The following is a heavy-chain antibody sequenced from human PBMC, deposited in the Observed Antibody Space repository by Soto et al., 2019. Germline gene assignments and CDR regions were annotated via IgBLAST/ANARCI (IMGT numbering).Heavy chain of an antibody. CDR2: VFYTGFT. Sequence: PSEPLSLACAVSGASISGSYYYWAWLRQSPGKGPEWIGSVFYTGFTSYTPSLESRVSVSVDTSKSQFSLKLSAVTAADTAVYYCATSQKGYNWNYFDHWGQGALVTVSS. J-gene: IGHJ4*02. V-gene: IGHV4-39*01. D-gene: IGHD1-20*01. CDR1: GASISGSYYY. CDR3: ATSQKGYNWNYFDH.